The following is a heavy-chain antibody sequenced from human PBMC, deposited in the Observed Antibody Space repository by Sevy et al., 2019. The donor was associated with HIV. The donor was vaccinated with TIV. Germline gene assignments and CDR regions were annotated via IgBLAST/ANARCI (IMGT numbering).Heavy chain of an antibody. J-gene: IGHJ3*02. D-gene: IGHD3-3*01. Sequence: GGSLRLSCAASGFTFSDYYMSWIRQAPGKGLEWVSYISSSGSTIYYVDSVKGRFTISRDNAKNSLYLQMNSLRAEDTAVYYCARDALGYDFWSGYYHDAFDIWGQGTMVTVSS. CDR2: ISSSGSTI. V-gene: IGHV3-11*01. CDR1: GFTFSDYY. CDR3: ARDALGYDFWSGYYHDAFDI.